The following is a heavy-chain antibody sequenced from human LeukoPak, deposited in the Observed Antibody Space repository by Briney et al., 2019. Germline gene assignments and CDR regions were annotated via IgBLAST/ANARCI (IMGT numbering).Heavy chain of an antibody. CDR1: GYIFAYYW. D-gene: IGHD3-10*01. J-gene: IGHJ4*02. V-gene: IGHV1-2*02. CDR2: IDPASGTT. CDR3: ARVGAPGGLRPYHYYY. Sequence: GASVKVSCKASGYIFAYYWVHWVRQAPGRGLECMGWIDPASGTTNEPQKFKGRITVTRDTSASTVYMDLTGLTTDDTAVYYCARVGAPGGLRPYHYYYWGQGTLVTVSS.